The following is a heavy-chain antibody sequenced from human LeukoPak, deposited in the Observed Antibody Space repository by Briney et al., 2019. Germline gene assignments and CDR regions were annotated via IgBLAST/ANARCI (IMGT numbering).Heavy chain of an antibody. CDR2: IYHSGST. V-gene: IGHV4-38-2*02. D-gene: IGHD5-12*01. CDR3: ARCVAPDAFDI. Sequence: SETLSLTCTVSGYSISSGYYWGWIRQPPGKGLEWIGSIYHSGSTYYNPSLKSRVTISVDTSKNQFSLKLSSVTAADTAVYYCARCVAPDAFDIWGQGTMVTVSS. CDR1: GYSISSGYY. J-gene: IGHJ3*02.